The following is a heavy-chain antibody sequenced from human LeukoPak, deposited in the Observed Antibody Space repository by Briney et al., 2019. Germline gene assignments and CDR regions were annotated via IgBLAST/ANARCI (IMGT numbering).Heavy chain of an antibody. D-gene: IGHD6-19*01. CDR2: IYYTGST. CDR1: GGSISSYY. J-gene: IGHJ4*02. V-gene: IGHV4-59*01. CDR3: ARAFSSGWYPYSIGGLWFDY. Sequence: PSETLSLTCTVSGGSISSYYWSWIRQPPGKGLEWIGYIYYTGSTNCNPSLKSRVTISVDTSKNQFSQKLSSVTAADTAVYYCARAFSSGWYPYSIGGLWFDYWGQGTLVTVSS.